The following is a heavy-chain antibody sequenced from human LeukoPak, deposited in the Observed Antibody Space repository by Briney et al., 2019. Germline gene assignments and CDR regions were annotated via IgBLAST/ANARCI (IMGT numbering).Heavy chain of an antibody. Sequence: GASVKVSCKASGYTFTGYYMHWVRQAPGQGLEWMGRINPNSGGTSYAQKFQGRVTMTRDTSISTAYMELSRLRSDDTAVYYCARGSPRIAVAGSDYWGQGTLVTVSS. CDR3: ARGSPRIAVAGSDY. D-gene: IGHD6-19*01. J-gene: IGHJ4*02. CDR1: GYTFTGYY. V-gene: IGHV1-2*06. CDR2: INPNSGGT.